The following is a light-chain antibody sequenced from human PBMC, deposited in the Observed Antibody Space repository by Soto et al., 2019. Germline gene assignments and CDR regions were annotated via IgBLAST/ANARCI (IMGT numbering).Light chain of an antibody. V-gene: IGKV1-39*01. CDR1: QSIGRY. J-gene: IGKJ2*01. CDR3: QQSFSAPRT. Sequence: DIQMTQSPSSLSASVGDRVTVTCRASQSIGRYLNWYQQKPGKAPKPLISDASSLQTGVPSRFSGNESGTDFTLTINSLQPEDFATYYCQQSFSAPRTFGQGTKLEIK. CDR2: DAS.